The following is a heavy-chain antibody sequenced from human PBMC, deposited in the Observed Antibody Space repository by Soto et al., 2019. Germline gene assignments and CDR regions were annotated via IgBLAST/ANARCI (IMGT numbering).Heavy chain of an antibody. Sequence: LRLSCATSGFSFVSYAMSWVRQAPGKGLEWVSTITGSGGSTYYPDSVKGRFSTSRDNSNNTLHLQMNSLRAEDTAIYYCAKDATVGATDYFDSWGQGILVTVSS. CDR3: AKDATVGATDYFDS. V-gene: IGHV3-23*01. CDR2: ITGSGGST. CDR1: GFSFVSYA. D-gene: IGHD1-26*01. J-gene: IGHJ4*02.